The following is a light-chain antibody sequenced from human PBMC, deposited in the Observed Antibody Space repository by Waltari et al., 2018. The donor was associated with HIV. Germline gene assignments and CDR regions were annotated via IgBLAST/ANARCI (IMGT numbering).Light chain of an antibody. V-gene: IGLV2-14*03. Sequence: QSALTQPASVSGSPGQSIVISCTGTSDDVGYYNYVSWYQQHPGKVPKLVIYDVTSRPSGFSKRCSGSKSGNTASLTISGLRADDEADYYCSSYVGSSTSWLFGGGTKLTV. J-gene: IGLJ3*02. CDR1: SDDVGYYNY. CDR3: SSYVGSSTSWL. CDR2: DVT.